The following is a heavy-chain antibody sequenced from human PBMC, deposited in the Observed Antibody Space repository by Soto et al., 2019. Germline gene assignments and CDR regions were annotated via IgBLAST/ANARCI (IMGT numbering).Heavy chain of an antibody. Sequence: EVQLVESGGGLVQPGGSLRLSCAASGFTFSSYWMHWVRQAPGKGLVWVSRINSDGSSTSYADSVKGRFTISRDNAKNTLYLQINSLRAEDTAVYYCARDAQQQLVLLDYWGQGTLVTVSS. CDR2: INSDGSST. D-gene: IGHD6-13*01. V-gene: IGHV3-74*01. CDR3: ARDAQQQLVLLDY. CDR1: GFTFSSYW. J-gene: IGHJ4*02.